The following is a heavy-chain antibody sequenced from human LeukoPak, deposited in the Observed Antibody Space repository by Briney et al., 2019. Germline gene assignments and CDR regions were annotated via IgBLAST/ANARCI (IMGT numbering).Heavy chain of an antibody. CDR3: ARVYCSSTSCYLLYFDY. Sequence: GGSLRLSCAASGFTVSSNYMSWVRQAPGKGLEWVSVIYSGGSTYYADSVKGRFTISRDNSKNTLYLQMNSLRAGDTAVYYCARVYCSSTSCYLLYFDYWGQGTLVTVSS. D-gene: IGHD2-2*01. CDR2: IYSGGST. CDR1: GFTVSSNY. J-gene: IGHJ4*02. V-gene: IGHV3-66*02.